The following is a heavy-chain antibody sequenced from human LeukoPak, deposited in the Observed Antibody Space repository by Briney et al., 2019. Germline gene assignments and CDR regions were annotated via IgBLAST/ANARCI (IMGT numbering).Heavy chain of an antibody. V-gene: IGHV4-59*08. Sequence: PSETLSLTCSVSGDSISSSYWSWIRQPPGKGLEWIGNIYNSANTNYNPSLQSRVTMSVDTSKNHFSLQLTSVTAADTAVYYCARYDSRGSASTKFDYWGPGILVTISS. CDR1: GDSISSSY. CDR2: IYNSANT. J-gene: IGHJ4*02. CDR3: ARYDSRGSASTKFDY. D-gene: IGHD3-16*01.